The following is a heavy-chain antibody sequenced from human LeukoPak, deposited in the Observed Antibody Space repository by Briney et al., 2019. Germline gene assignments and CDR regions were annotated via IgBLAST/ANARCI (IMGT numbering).Heavy chain of an antibody. V-gene: IGHV3-74*01. CDR1: GFTFSRYG. Sequence: PGTSLRLSCAASGFTFSRYGMHWVRQAPGKGLVWVSRINSDGSSTSYADSVKGRFTISRDNAKNTLYLQMNSLRAEDTAVYYCARDATAYEGNWFDPWGQGTLVTVSS. D-gene: IGHD3-22*01. CDR2: INSDGSST. J-gene: IGHJ5*02. CDR3: ARDATAYEGNWFDP.